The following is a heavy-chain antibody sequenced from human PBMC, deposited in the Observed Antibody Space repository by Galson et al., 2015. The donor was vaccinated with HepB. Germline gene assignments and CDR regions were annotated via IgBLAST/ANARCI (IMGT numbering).Heavy chain of an antibody. D-gene: IGHD3-3*01. CDR3: ARVTPRLRFLEWTYFDY. V-gene: IGHV1-18*04. Sequence: SVKVSCKASGYTFTSYGISWVRQAPGQGLEWMGWISAYNVNTNYEQKLKGRVTMTTDTSTSTAYMELRSLRSDDTAVYYCARVTPRLRFLEWTYFDYWGQGTLVTVSS. J-gene: IGHJ4*02. CDR1: GYTFTSYG. CDR2: ISAYNVNT.